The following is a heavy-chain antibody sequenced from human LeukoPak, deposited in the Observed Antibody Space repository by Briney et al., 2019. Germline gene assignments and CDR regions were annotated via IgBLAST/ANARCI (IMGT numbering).Heavy chain of an antibody. CDR3: ARSFSGTVIFRY. V-gene: IGHV4-34*01. CDR1: GGSFSGYY. CDR2: INHSGST. J-gene: IGHJ4*02. Sequence: SETLSLTCAVYGGSFSGYYWSWTRQPPGKGLEWIGEINHSGSTNYNPSLKSRVAISVDTSKNQFSLKLSSVTAADTAVYYCARSFSGTVIFRYWGQGTLVTVSS. D-gene: IGHD3/OR15-3a*01.